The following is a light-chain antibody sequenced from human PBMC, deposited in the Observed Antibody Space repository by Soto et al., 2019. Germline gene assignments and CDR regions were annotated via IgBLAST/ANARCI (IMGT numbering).Light chain of an antibody. J-gene: IGKJ1*01. CDR1: QSVGST. V-gene: IGKV3-20*01. Sequence: IVITLSPGAWSVSTGERATLSCRASQSVGSTLAWYQQTPDQAPRLLIYGASNRATGIPDRFSGSGSGTDFTLTISILAPEDFAVYYCQQYVRSGTFGQGTKV. CDR2: GAS. CDR3: QQYVRSGT.